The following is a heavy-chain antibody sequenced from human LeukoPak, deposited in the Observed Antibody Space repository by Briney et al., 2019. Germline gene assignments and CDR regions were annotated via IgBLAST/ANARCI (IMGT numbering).Heavy chain of an antibody. V-gene: IGHV4-34*01. CDR3: ARGVGGGYDFWSGYRAHKVAFVY. Sequence: SSETLSLTCAVYGGSFSGYYWSWIRQPPGKGLEWIGEINHSGSTNYNPSLKSRVTISVDTSKNQFSLKLSSVTAADTAVYYCARGVGGGYDFWSGYRAHKVAFVYWGQGTLVTVSS. J-gene: IGHJ4*02. CDR2: INHSGST. D-gene: IGHD3-3*01. CDR1: GGSFSGYY.